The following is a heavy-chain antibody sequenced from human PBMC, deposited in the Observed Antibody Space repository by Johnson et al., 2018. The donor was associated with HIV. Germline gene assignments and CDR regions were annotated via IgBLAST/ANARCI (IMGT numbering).Heavy chain of an antibody. CDR3: ATQDNYRQPFDI. CDR1: GFTFSTYA. V-gene: IGHV3-7*05. D-gene: IGHD1-1*01. CDR2: LKQDGSEK. J-gene: IGHJ3*02. Sequence: EVQLVESGGGLVQPGGSLRLSCAASGFTFSTYAMSWVHQAPGKGLEWVANLKQDGSEKYYVDAVKGRFTISSDNAKNSLYLQMNSLRAEDTAVYYCATQDNYRQPFDIWGQGTMVTVSS.